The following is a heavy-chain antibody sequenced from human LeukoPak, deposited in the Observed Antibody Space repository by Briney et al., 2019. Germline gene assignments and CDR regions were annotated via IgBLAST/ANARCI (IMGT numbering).Heavy chain of an antibody. Sequence: GGSLRLSCAAAGFTFSSYDMHWVRQAPGKGLEWVAVIAYDRSNTYYAHSVKARFTISTDNSKNTLYLQMNSLRAEDTAVFYCATLTTVRDYWGQGTLVTVSS. D-gene: IGHD1-14*01. J-gene: IGHJ4*02. CDR2: IAYDRSNT. V-gene: IGHV3-30-3*01. CDR3: ATLTTVRDY. CDR1: GFTFSSYD.